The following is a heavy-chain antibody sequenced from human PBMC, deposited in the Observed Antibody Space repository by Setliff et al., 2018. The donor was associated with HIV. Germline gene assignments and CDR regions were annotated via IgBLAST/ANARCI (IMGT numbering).Heavy chain of an antibody. J-gene: IGHJ3*01. V-gene: IGHV3-23*01. CDR2: IGGSSGRT. CDR1: GVSLNYYA. CDR3: AKEGMYCSDDNCYSFGAFDV. D-gene: IGHD2-15*01. Sequence: PGGSLRLSCVAPGVSLNYYAFSWVRQAPGRGLEWVSTIGGSSGRTDYAHSVKGRFTISRDLSTSMVFLQMDSLRAEDTALYYCAKEGMYCSDDNCYSFGAFDVWGHGTLVTVSS.